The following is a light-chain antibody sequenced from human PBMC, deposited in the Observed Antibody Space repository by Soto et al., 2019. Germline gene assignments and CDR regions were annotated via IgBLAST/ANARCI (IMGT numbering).Light chain of an antibody. CDR2: DVS. CDR3: CSYADSYPFV. V-gene: IGLV2-11*01. J-gene: IGLJ1*01. CDR1: SSDVGGYNY. Sequence: QSALTQPRSVSGSPGQSVTISCTGTSSDVGGYNYVSWYQQHPGKAPKLMIYDVSKRPSGVPDRFSGSKSGNTASLTISGHQAEDEADYYCCSYADSYPFVFGTGTKLTVL.